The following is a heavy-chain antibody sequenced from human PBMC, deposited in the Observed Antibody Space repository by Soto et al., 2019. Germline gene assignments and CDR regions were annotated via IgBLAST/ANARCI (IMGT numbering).Heavy chain of an antibody. CDR1: GFTFSSYA. CDR2: ISGSGGST. Sequence: GGSLRLSCAASGFTFSSYAMSWVRQAPGKGLEWVSAISGSGGSTYYADSVKGRFTISRDNAKNSVSLQMTSLRAEDTAVYYCARIGWGYDYVWGRYFDHWGQGTLVTVSS. V-gene: IGHV3-23*01. CDR3: ARIGWGYDYVWGRYFDH. D-gene: IGHD3-16*01. J-gene: IGHJ4*02.